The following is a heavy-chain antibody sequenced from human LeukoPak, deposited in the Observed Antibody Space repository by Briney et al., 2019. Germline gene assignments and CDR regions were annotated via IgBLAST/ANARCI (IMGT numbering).Heavy chain of an antibody. D-gene: IGHD3-10*01. Sequence: LAGGSLRLSCAASGFTFSSYAMHWVRQAPGKGLEWVAVISYDGSNKYYADSVKGRFTISRDNSKNTLYLQMNSLRAEDTAVYYCARGSREGGITMVRGVIMGYYYYGMDVWGQGTTVTVSS. CDR3: ARGSREGGITMVRGVIMGYYYYGMDV. V-gene: IGHV3-30-3*01. CDR2: ISYDGSNK. J-gene: IGHJ6*02. CDR1: GFTFSSYA.